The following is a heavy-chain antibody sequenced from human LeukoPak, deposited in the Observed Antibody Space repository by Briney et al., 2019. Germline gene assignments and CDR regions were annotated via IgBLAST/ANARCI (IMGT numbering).Heavy chain of an antibody. CDR2: IKQDGSET. CDR3: ARRYTYGLDY. V-gene: IGHV3-7*03. CDR1: GFTFSNYW. D-gene: IGHD5-18*01. Sequence: QPGGSLRLSCAASGFTFSNYWMNWVRQAPGKGLECLANIKQDGSETYYADSVKGRFTISRDNAKNSLYLQMNSLRAEDTAVYYCARRYTYGLDYWGQGTLVTVSS. J-gene: IGHJ4*02.